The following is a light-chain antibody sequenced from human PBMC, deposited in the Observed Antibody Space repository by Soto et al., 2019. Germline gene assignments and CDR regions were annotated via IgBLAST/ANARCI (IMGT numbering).Light chain of an antibody. CDR3: QQRRNWPLT. CDR2: DAS. J-gene: IGKJ4*01. V-gene: IGKV3-11*01. CDR1: QSVSSY. Sequence: EIVLTQSPATLSLSPGERATLSCRASQSVSSYLAWYQQKPGQAPRLLIYDASNRANGITARFSGSGSGTNFTLINSSLEPEDFAVYYCQQRRNWPLTFGGGTKVEIK.